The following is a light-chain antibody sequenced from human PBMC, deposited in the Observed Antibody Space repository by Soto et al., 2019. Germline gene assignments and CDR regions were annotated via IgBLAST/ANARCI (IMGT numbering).Light chain of an antibody. CDR1: QGISNW. J-gene: IGKJ1*01. CDR3: QQYNSYWK. Sequence: DIHMTDSPSTLSASILDTVTVAFRASQGISNWLALYQQKPGKAPKLLIFHASSLESGVPSRFSGSGSGTEFTLTISSLQPDDFATYYCQQYNSYWKFGQGTKVDIK. CDR2: HAS. V-gene: IGKV1-5*01.